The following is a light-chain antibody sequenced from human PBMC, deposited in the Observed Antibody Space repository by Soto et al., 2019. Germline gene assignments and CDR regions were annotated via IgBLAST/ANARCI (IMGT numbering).Light chain of an antibody. J-gene: IGLJ1*01. V-gene: IGLV1-40*01. CDR3: KSYDSSLSGYV. CDR2: GSG. CDR1: ISNIGASYD. Sequence: QSLLTQPPSVSGAPGQRFTISCAGSISNIGASYDVHWYQQLPGTAPKVVIYGSGNRPSGVPDRFPGSKSGTSASLAIAGLQAEDEADYYCKSYDSSLSGYVFGTGTKVTVL.